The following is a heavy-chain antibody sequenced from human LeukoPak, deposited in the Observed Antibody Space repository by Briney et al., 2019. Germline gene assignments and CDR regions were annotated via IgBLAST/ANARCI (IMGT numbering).Heavy chain of an antibody. CDR3: ASPYDPYYFDC. J-gene: IGHJ4*02. V-gene: IGHV4-39*01. D-gene: IGHD3-16*01. CDR2: ISFTGSN. Sequence: PSETLSLTCTVSGGSISSSSYFWGWIRQPPGKGLEWIGSISFTGSNYYNPSLKSRVTISVDTSKNPFSLKLSSVTAADTAVYYCASPYDPYYFDCWGQGTLVTVSS. CDR1: GGSISSSSYF.